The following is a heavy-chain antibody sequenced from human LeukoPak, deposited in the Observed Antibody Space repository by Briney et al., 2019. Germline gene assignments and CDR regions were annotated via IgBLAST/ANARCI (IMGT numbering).Heavy chain of an antibody. J-gene: IGHJ6*02. D-gene: IGHD3-10*01. CDR3: ASMLDAYYYGSGSLADYYYGMDV. Sequence: SESLSLTCAVYVGSFSGYYWSWIRQPPGNGLEWIGEINHSGSTNYNPSLKSRVTISVDTSKNQFSLKLSSVTAADTAVYYCASMLDAYYYGSGSLADYYYGMDVWGQGTTVTVSS. CDR2: INHSGST. V-gene: IGHV4-34*01. CDR1: VGSFSGYY.